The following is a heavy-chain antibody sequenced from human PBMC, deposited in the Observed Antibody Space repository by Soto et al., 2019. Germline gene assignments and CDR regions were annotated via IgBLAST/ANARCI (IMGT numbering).Heavy chain of an antibody. CDR2: INHSGST. CDR1: GGSFSGYY. D-gene: IGHD6-19*01. Sequence: PSETLSLTCAVYGGSFSGYYWSWIRQPPGKGLEWIGEINHSGSTNYNPSLKSRVTISVDTSKNQFSLKLSSVTAADTAVYYCARGRGNSSGWELYFDYWGQGTLVTVSS. CDR3: ARGRGNSSGWELYFDY. V-gene: IGHV4-34*01. J-gene: IGHJ4*02.